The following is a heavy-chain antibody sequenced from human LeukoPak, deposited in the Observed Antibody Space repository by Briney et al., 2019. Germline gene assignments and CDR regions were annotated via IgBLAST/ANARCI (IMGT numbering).Heavy chain of an antibody. CDR1: GYSFTSYW. D-gene: IGHD6-13*01. J-gene: IGHJ5*02. CDR3: ARRVAAAGNWFDP. Sequence: GESLKISCKGSGYSFTSYWIGWVRQLPGKGLEWMGIIYPGDSDTRYSPSFQGQVTISADKSISTAYLQWSSLKASDTAMYYCARRVAAAGNWFDPWGQGTLVTVSS. V-gene: IGHV5-51*01. CDR2: IYPGDSDT.